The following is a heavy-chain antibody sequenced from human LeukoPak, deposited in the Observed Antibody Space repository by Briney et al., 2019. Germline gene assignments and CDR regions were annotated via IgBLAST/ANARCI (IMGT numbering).Heavy chain of an antibody. CDR3: AKGKYSSSWSLDY. Sequence: TGGSLRLSCAASGFTFSSYAMSWVRQAPGKGLEWVSTISGSGSSTYYADSVKGRFTISSDNSKNTLYLQMNSLRAEDTAVYYCAKGKYSSSWSLDYWGQGTLVTVSS. D-gene: IGHD6-13*01. J-gene: IGHJ4*02. V-gene: IGHV3-23*01. CDR1: GFTFSSYA. CDR2: ISGSGSST.